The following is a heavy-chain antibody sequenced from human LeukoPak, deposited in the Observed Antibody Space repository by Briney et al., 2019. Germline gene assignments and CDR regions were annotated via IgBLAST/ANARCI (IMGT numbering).Heavy chain of an antibody. D-gene: IGHD1-1*01. CDR1: GGSISSSSYY. V-gene: IGHV4-39*02. J-gene: IGHJ6*02. Sequence: SETLSLTCTVSGGSISSSSYYWGWIRQPPGKGLEWIGGLYYGGDTYYNPSLKSRVSISVDTSKNHFSLKLSSVTAADTALYYCAISTTGTTYYGMDVWGQGTTVTVSS. CDR3: AISTTGTTYYGMDV. CDR2: LYYGGDT.